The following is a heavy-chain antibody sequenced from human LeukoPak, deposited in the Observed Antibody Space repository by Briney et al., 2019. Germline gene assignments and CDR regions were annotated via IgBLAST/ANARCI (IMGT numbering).Heavy chain of an antibody. CDR2: INHSGST. CDR1: GGSFSGYY. V-gene: IGHV4-34*01. D-gene: IGHD2-21*01. J-gene: IGHJ4*02. CDR3: ARRRFVDY. Sequence: SETLSLTCAVYGGSFSGYYWSWIRQPPWKGLEWIGEINHSGSTNYNPSLKSRVTISVDTSKNQFSLKLSSVTAADTAVYYCARRRFVDYWGQGTLVTVSS.